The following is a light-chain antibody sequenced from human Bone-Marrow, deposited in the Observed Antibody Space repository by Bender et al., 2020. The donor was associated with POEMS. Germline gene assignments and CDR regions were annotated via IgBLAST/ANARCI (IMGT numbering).Light chain of an antibody. CDR2: SSH. CDR1: SSNIGAHA. J-gene: IGLJ3*02. V-gene: IGLV1-44*01. Sequence: QSVLTQPPSASGTPGQRVTISCSGGSSNIGAHAVNWYQHLPGTAPRLLIYSSHRRPSGVPDRFSCSRSGTSASLAISGLKSEDEADYYCAVWDDSLNGWVVGGGTKLTVL. CDR3: AVWDDSLNGWV.